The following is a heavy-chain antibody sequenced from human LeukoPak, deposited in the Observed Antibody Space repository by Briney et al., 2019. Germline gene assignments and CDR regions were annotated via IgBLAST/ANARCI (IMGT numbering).Heavy chain of an antibody. CDR3: ARGTGWLPDY. J-gene: IGHJ4*02. CDR2: IYYSGST. V-gene: IGHV4-39*07. CDR1: GGSISSSSYY. D-gene: IGHD5-24*01. Sequence: PSETLSLTCTVSGGSISSSSYYWGWIRQPPGKGLEWIGSIYYSGSTYYNPSLKSRVTISVDTSKNQFSLKLSSVTAADTAVYYCARGTGWLPDYWGQGTLVTVSS.